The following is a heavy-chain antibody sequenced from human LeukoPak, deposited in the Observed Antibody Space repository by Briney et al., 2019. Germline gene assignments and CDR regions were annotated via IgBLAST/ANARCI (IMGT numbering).Heavy chain of an antibody. CDR3: ARKWIQLWFQDYYGMDV. V-gene: IGHV1-18*01. CDR1: GYTCTSYG. J-gene: IGHJ6*02. D-gene: IGHD5-18*01. CDR2: ISAYNGNT. Sequence: ASVKVSCKASGYTCTSYGISWVRQAPGQGLEWMGWISAYNGNTNYAQKLQGRVTMTTDTSTSTAYMELRSLRSDDTAVYYCARKWIQLWFQDYYGMDVWGQGTTVTVSS.